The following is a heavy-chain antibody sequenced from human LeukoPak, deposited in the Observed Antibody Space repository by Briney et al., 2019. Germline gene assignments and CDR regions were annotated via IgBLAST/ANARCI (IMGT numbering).Heavy chain of an antibody. CDR2: ISSGRRR. V-gene: IGHV3-53*01. CDR1: GFTFSSNY. D-gene: IGHD1-26*01. CDR3: AGRGGFSSGSYNY. J-gene: IGHJ4*02. Sequence: GVSLRLSCAASGFTFSSNYMSWVRQATGRGVEWVAVISSGRRRADADSVKSRLTIPRDNNKTTLYLKMNRLRAEDTAVYYCAGRGGFSSGSYNYWGQGTLVTVSS.